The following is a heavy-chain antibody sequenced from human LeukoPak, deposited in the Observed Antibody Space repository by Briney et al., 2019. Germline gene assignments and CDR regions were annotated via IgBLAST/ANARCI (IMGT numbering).Heavy chain of an antibody. V-gene: IGHV1-24*01. CDR1: GYTLTELS. CDR3: GRWTIVATTYYFDY. J-gene: IGHJ4*02. Sequence: AASVKVSCKVSGYTLTELSMHWVRQAPGKGLEWMGGFDPEDGETIYAQKFQGRVTMTEDTSTDTAYMELSSLRSEDTAVYYCGRWTIVATTYYFDYWGQGTLVTVSS. CDR2: FDPEDGET. D-gene: IGHD5-12*01.